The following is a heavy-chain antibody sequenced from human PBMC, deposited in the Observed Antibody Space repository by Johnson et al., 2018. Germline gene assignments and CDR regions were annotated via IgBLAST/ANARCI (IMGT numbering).Heavy chain of an antibody. D-gene: IGHD6-19*01. CDR3: AKDSRSSGWSQFDS. Sequence: GMHCVRQAPGKGLEWVAVIWYDGSNKYYADSVKGRFTISRDNSKNTLYLQMNSPRADDTAVYYCAKDSRSSGWSQFDSWGQGTLVTVSS. V-gene: IGHV3-33*06. J-gene: IGHJ4*02. CDR2: IWYDGSNK. CDR1: G.